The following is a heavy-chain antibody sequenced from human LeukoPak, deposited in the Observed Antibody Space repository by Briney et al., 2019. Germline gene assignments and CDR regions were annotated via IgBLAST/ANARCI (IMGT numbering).Heavy chain of an antibody. J-gene: IGHJ4*02. Sequence: SQTLSLTCTVSGGSISSKSYYWSWIRQPAGKGLEWIGRIYASGNTDYNPSLKSRVTISRDTSKNEFSLILSSVTAADTAVYYCARDSPPACCSGGRCYFDYWGQGILVTVSS. V-gene: IGHV4-61*02. CDR3: ARDSPPACCSGGRCYFDY. CDR1: GGSISSKSYY. D-gene: IGHD2-15*01. CDR2: IYASGNT.